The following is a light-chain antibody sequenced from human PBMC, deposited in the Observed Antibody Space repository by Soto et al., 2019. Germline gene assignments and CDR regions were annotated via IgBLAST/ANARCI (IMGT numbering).Light chain of an antibody. J-gene: IGLJ1*01. CDR3: SSYTSGSTHV. CDR1: SSDVGGYNF. V-gene: IGLV2-14*03. CDR2: DVN. Sequence: QSVLTQPASVSGSPGQSITISCTGTSSDVGGYNFVSWYQQHPGKVPKLMIFDVNSRPSGVSDRFSGSKSGNTASLTISGLQAEDEGDYYCSSYTSGSTHVFGSGTKVTVL.